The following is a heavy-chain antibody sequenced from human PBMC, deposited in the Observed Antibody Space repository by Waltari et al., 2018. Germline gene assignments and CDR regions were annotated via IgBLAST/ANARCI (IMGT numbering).Heavy chain of an antibody. CDR3: ARVGWLRWVDY. D-gene: IGHD5-12*01. CDR2: INHSGRT. Sequence: QVQLQQWGAGLLKPSETLSLTCAVYGGSFSGYYWSWIRQPPGKGLEWIGEINHSGRTNYNPSLKSRVTISVDTSKNQFSLKLSSVTAADTAVYYCARVGWLRWVDYWGQGTLVTVSS. CDR1: GGSFSGYY. J-gene: IGHJ4*02. V-gene: IGHV4-34*01.